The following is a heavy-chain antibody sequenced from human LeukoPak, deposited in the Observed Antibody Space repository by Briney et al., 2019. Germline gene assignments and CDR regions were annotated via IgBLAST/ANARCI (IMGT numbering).Heavy chain of an antibody. J-gene: IGHJ6*03. CDR2: IYTSGST. Sequence: SETLSLTCAVYGGSFSGYYWSWIRQPPGKGLEWIGRIYTSGSTNYNPSLKSRVTISVDTSKNQFSLKLSSVTAADTAVYYCARGTWHHYCYYMDVWGKGTTVTISS. V-gene: IGHV4-59*10. CDR3: ARGTWHHYCYYMDV. D-gene: IGHD1-1*01. CDR1: GGSFSGYY.